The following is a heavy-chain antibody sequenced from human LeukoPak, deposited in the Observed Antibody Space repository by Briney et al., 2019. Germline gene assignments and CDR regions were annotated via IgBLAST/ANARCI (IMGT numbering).Heavy chain of an antibody. J-gene: IGHJ4*02. V-gene: IGHV3-23*01. CDR1: GFTFSSYA. CDR2: ISGSGGST. CDR3: AKDGLWFGDLTYFDY. D-gene: IGHD3-10*01. Sequence: PGGSLRLSCAASGFTFSSYAMSWVRQAPGKGLEWVSAISGSGGSTYYADSVKGRFTISRDNSKNTLYLQMNSLRAEDTAVYYCAKDGLWFGDLTYFDYWGQGVLVTVSS.